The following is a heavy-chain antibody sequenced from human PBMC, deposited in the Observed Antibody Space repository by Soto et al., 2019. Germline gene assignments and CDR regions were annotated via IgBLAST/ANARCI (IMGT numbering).Heavy chain of an antibody. V-gene: IGHV1-69*02. J-gene: IGHJ1*01. CDR3: ARVSWPGYHNVEGFQH. D-gene: IGHD3-9*01. CDR2: IIPILGIA. Sequence: QVQLVQSGAEVKKPGSSVKVSCKASGGTFSSYTISWVRQAPGQGLEWMGRIIPILGIANHAQKFQGRVTITADKSTSSACMERSSLRSEGTAVYYCARVSWPGYHNVEGFQHWGQGTLVTVSS. CDR1: GGTFSSYT.